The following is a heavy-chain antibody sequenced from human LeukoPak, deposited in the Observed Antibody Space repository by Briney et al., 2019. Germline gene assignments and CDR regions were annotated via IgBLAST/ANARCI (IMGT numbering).Heavy chain of an antibody. CDR3: ARAPYYYGSGSSYNWFDP. CDR2: ISSSGSTI. V-gene: IGHV3-11*01. Sequence: PGGSLRLSCAASGFTFSDYYMSWIRQAPGKGLEWVSYISSSGSTIYYADSVKGRFTISRDNAKNSLYLQMNSLRAEDTAVYYCARAPYYYGSGSSYNWFDPWGQGTLVTVSS. J-gene: IGHJ5*02. D-gene: IGHD3-10*01. CDR1: GFTFSDYY.